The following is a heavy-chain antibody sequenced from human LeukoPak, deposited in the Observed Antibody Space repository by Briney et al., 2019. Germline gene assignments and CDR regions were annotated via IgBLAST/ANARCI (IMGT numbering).Heavy chain of an antibody. D-gene: IGHD4-11*01. CDR2: IYYSGST. V-gene: IGHV4-59*01. Sequence: PSETLSLTCTVSGGSISSYYCSWIRQPPGKGLEWIGYIYYSGSTNYNPSLKSRVTISVDTSKNQFSLKLSSVTAADTAVYCCARAAGDYSWYFDLWGRGTLVTVSS. CDR1: GGSISSYY. CDR3: ARAAGDYSWYFDL. J-gene: IGHJ2*01.